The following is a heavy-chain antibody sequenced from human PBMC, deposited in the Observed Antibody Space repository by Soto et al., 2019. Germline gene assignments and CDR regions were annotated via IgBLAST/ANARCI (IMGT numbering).Heavy chain of an antibody. CDR2: ISGSGSYT. J-gene: IGHJ4*02. V-gene: IGHV3-11*06. D-gene: IGHD6-13*01. CDR3: ASLPQQLVDF. Sequence: PGGSLRLSCAASGFTSSDYYMSWIRQAPGKGLEWVSYISGSGSYTNYADSVKGRFTISRDNAKNSLYLQMNSLRAEDTAVYYCASLPQQLVDFWGQGTLVTVSS. CDR1: GFTSSDYY.